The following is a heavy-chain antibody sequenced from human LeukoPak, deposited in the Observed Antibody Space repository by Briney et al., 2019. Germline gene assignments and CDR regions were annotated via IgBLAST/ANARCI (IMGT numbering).Heavy chain of an antibody. CDR2: ISGTDDNT. CDR3: ANHPGGSFDY. J-gene: IGHJ4*02. CDR1: GFAFSSST. V-gene: IGHV3-23*01. Sequence: GGSLRYSCGASGFAFSSSTMSWVRQAPGKGLEWVSGISGTDDNTYYADSVKGRFTIFRDNSKDVLYLYMSSLRAEDTAMYYCANHPGGSFDYWGQGTLVAVSS. D-gene: IGHD3-16*01.